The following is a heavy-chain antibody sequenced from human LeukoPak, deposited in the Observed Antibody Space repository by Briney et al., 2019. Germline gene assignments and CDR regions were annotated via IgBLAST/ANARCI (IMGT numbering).Heavy chain of an antibody. Sequence: GGSLRLSCAASGFTFSSYGMHWVRQAPGKGLEWVAVIWYGGSNKYYADSVKGRFTISRDNSKNTLYLQMNSLRAEDTAVYYCATGGIAAAGTPDYWGQGTLITVSS. CDR2: IWYGGSNK. D-gene: IGHD6-13*01. CDR1: GFTFSSYG. J-gene: IGHJ4*02. CDR3: ATGGIAAAGTPDY. V-gene: IGHV3-33*08.